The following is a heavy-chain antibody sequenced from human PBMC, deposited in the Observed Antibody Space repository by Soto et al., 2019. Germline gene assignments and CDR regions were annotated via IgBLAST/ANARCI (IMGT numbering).Heavy chain of an antibody. J-gene: IGHJ5*02. D-gene: IGHD3-9*01. V-gene: IGHV1-69*13. CDR1: GGTFSSYA. Sequence: SVKVSCKASGGTFSSYAISWVRQAPGQGLEWMGGIIPIFGTANYAQKFQGRVTITADESTSTAYMELSSLRSEDTAVYYCAREDILTGFQGNWFDPWGQGTLVTVSS. CDR2: IIPIFGTA. CDR3: AREDILTGFQGNWFDP.